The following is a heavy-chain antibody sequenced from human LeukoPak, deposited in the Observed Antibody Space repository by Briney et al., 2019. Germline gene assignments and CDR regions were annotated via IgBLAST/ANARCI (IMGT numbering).Heavy chain of an antibody. J-gene: IGHJ5*02. CDR2: IRYDGNTK. D-gene: IGHD3-10*01. CDR3: AKDLLRDRWFGES. Sequence: PGGSLRLSCVASGFNFSNYGMHWVRQAPGKGLEWVAFIRYDGNTKYYTDSVKGRFTISRDNSKNTLYLQMNSLRVEDTAVYYCAKDLLRDRWFGESWGQGTLVTVSS. CDR1: GFNFSNYG. V-gene: IGHV3-30*02.